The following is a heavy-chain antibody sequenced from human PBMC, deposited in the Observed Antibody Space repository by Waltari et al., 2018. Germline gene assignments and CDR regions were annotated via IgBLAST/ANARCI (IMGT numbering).Heavy chain of an antibody. CDR1: GFTVTTNY. CDR3: ARGSPKGTNWGCLDS. Sequence: EVQLVESGGGLIQPGGSLRLSCAASGFTVTTNYMNWVRQAPGKGLECVSVIDDDGTTDYGYSLKARFIISSDDSKNPVYLQMNSLRAEYTAVYYCARGSPKGTNWGCLDSWGQGALVTVSS. D-gene: IGHD7-27*01. CDR2: IDDDGTT. V-gene: IGHV3-53*01. J-gene: IGHJ4*02.